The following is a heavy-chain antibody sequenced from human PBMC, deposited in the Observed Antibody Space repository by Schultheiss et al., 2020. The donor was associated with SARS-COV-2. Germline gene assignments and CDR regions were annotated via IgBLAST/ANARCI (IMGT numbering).Heavy chain of an antibody. V-gene: IGHV4-34*01. D-gene: IGHD6-19*01. CDR2: IYHSGST. CDR3: ARGREAVAGILDY. J-gene: IGHJ4*02. CDR1: GGSFSGYY. Sequence: SETLSLTCAVYGGSFSGYYWSWIRQPPGKGLEWIGEIYHSGSTNYNPSLKSRVTISVDKSKNQFSLKLSSVTAADTAVYYCARGREAVAGILDYWGQGTLVTVSS.